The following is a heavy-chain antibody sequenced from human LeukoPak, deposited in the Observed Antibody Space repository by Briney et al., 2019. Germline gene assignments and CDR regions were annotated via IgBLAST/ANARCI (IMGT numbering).Heavy chain of an antibody. CDR3: ARAKSTVSTYFDS. Sequence: SETLSLTCAVHGGSFSGYYWAWIRQPPGKGLEWIGEINPGGTTNYHLSLKRRVTISADTSKSQFSLELRSVTAADTAVFYCARAKSTVSTYFDSWGQGSLVTVSS. J-gene: IGHJ4*02. V-gene: IGHV4-34*01. CDR1: GGSFSGYY. D-gene: IGHD4-17*01. CDR2: INPGGTT.